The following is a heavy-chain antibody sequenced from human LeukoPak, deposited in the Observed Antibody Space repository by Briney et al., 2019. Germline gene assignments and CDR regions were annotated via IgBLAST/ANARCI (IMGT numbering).Heavy chain of an antibody. V-gene: IGHV3-23*01. Sequence: GGSLRLSCAASGFTFSSFAMSWVRQAPGKGLEWVSAISGSGGSTYYADSVKGRFTISRDNSKNTLYLQMNGLRAEDTAVYYCTKKECSSTSCYSYYYYDMDVWGQGTTVTVS. D-gene: IGHD2-2*01. CDR3: TKKECSSTSCYSYYYYDMDV. CDR1: GFTFSSFA. J-gene: IGHJ6*02. CDR2: ISGSGGST.